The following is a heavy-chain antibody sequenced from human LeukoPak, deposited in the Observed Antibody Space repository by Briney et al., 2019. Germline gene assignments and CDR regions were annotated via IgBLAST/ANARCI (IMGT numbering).Heavy chain of an antibody. CDR3: ARMYYYGSGSYAHDY. J-gene: IGHJ4*02. CDR1: GGSISSYY. D-gene: IGHD3-10*01. V-gene: IGHV4-59*01. CDR2: SSYSGST. Sequence: SETLSLTCTVSGGSISSYYWSWIRQPPRKGLEWIGYSSYSGSTNYNPSLKSRVTISVDTSKNQFSLKLSSVTAADTAAYYCARMYYYGSGSYAHDYWGQGTLVTVSS.